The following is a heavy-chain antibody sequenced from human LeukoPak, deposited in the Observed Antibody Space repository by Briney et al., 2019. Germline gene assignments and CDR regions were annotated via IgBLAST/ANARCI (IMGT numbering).Heavy chain of an antibody. D-gene: IGHD3-9*01. CDR2: INHSGST. CDR3: ASRHYDILTGYYGVDP. V-gene: IGHV4-34*01. Sequence: PSETLSLTCAVYGGSFSGYYWSWIRQPPGKGLEWIGEINHSGSTNYNPSLKSRVTISVDTSKNRFSLKLSSVTAADTAVYYCASRHYDILTGYYGVDPWGQGILVTVSS. CDR1: GGSFSGYY. J-gene: IGHJ5*02.